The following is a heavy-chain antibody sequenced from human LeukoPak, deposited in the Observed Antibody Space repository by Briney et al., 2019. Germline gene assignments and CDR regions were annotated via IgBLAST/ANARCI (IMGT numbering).Heavy chain of an antibody. CDR1: GFTFDDYA. J-gene: IGHJ4*02. CDR2: ISWNSGSI. V-gene: IGHV3-9*03. Sequence: ETGGSLRLSRAASGFTFDDYAMLWVRHAPGKGLEWVSGISWNSGSIGYADSVKGRFIISRDNAKNSLYLQMNSLRAEDMALYYCAKAGSSWYYFDYWGQGTLVTVSS. CDR3: AKAGSSWYYFDY. D-gene: IGHD6-13*01.